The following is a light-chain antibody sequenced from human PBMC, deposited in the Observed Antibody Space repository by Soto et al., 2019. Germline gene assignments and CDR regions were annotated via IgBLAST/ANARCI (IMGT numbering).Light chain of an antibody. Sequence: EIVMTQSPATLSVSPGERATLSCRASQSVNSNYLAWYQQKPGQAPRLLIYGISKRATDIPDRFSGSGSGKEFTLTISSLQTEDFATYYCQQHGQWPITFGQGTRLEIK. CDR2: GIS. V-gene: IGKV3D-15*01. CDR3: QQHGQWPIT. CDR1: QSVNSN. J-gene: IGKJ5*01.